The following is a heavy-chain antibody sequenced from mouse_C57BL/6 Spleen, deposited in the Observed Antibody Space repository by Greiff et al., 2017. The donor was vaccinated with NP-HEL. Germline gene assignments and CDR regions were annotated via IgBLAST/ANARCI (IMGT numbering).Heavy chain of an antibody. Sequence: QVQLKQPGAELVKPGASVKLSCKASGYTFTSYWMHWVKQRPGQGLEWIGMIHPNSGSTNYNEKFKSKATLTVDKSSSTAYMQLSSLTSEDSAVYYCANIYYDYDDAWFAYWGQGTLVTVSA. CDR1: GYTFTSYW. V-gene: IGHV1-64*01. CDR3: ANIYYDYDDAWFAY. CDR2: IHPNSGST. J-gene: IGHJ3*01. D-gene: IGHD2-4*01.